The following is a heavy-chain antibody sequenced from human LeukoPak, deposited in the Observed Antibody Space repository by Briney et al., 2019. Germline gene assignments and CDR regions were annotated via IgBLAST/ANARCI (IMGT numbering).Heavy chain of an antibody. CDR3: ARHRDGTLDY. V-gene: IGHV4-59*08. CDR1: GGSISSYY. Sequence: SETLSLTCTVSGGSISSYYWSWIRQPPGKGLEWIGYIYYSGSTTSHPSLKSRVTISVDTSKNQFALKLSSVTAADTAVYYCARHRDGTLDYWGQGTLVTVSS. J-gene: IGHJ4*02. D-gene: IGHD3/OR15-3a*01. CDR2: IYYSGST.